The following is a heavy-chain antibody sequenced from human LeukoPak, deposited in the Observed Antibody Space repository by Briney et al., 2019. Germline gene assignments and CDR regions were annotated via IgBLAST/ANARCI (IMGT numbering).Heavy chain of an antibody. D-gene: IGHD3-22*01. Sequence: GESLKISCKGSGYSFTSYWIAWVRQMPGKGLEWMGIIYPGDSDTRYSPSFQGQVTISVDKSNSAAYLQWSSLKASDTAMYYCARDYSDSSGNAFDIWDQGTMVTVSS. CDR3: ARDYSDSSGNAFDI. CDR1: GYSFTSYW. J-gene: IGHJ3*02. V-gene: IGHV5-51*01. CDR2: IYPGDSDT.